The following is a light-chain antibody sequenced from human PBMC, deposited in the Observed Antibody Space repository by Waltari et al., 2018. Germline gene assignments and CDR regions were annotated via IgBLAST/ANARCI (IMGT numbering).Light chain of an antibody. J-gene: IGKJ4*01. Sequence: EIVLTQSPATLSLSPGERATLSCRASHSVSSDLTWYQQKPGQAPRLLIYDASNRATGIPSRFSASGSGTDFTLTISSLQPEDFAAYYCQQSDTLPLTFGGGTKVEIK. CDR2: DAS. V-gene: IGKV3-11*01. CDR1: HSVSSD. CDR3: QQSDTLPLT.